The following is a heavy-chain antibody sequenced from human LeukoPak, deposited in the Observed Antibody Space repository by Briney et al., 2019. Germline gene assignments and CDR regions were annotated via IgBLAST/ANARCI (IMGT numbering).Heavy chain of an antibody. D-gene: IGHD6-6*01. CDR3: ARDYRAARKYFDY. CDR1: GFTFSSYA. J-gene: IGHJ4*02. Sequence: GRSLRLSCAASGFTFSSYAMHWVRQAPGKGLEWVAVISYDGSNKYYADSVKGRFTISRDNSKNTLYLQMNSLRAEDTAVYYCARDYRAARKYFDYWGQGTLVTVSS. V-gene: IGHV3-30-3*01. CDR2: ISYDGSNK.